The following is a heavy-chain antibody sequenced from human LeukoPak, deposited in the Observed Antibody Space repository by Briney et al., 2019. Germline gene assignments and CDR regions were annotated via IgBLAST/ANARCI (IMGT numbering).Heavy chain of an antibody. CDR2: INPNSGGT. CDR3: AREGVGCSSTSCSAEAFDI. CDR1: GYTFTGYY. J-gene: IGHJ3*02. Sequence: ASVKVSCKASGYTFTGYYMHWVRQAPGQGLEWMGRINPNSGGTNYAQKLQGRVTMTTDTSTSTAYMELRSLRSDDTAVYYCAREGVGCSSTSCSAEAFDIWGQGTMVTVSS. D-gene: IGHD2-2*01. V-gene: IGHV1-2*06.